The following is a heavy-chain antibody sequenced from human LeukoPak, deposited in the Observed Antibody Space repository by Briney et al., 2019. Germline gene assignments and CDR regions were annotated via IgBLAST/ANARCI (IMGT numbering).Heavy chain of an antibody. D-gene: IGHD3-22*01. CDR1: GFTFSNSA. J-gene: IGHJ4*02. Sequence: GGSLSLSCAASGFTFSNSAMSWVRQAPGKGLEWVSGISGSGGSTYYADSVKGRFTIPRDNSKDTVYLHMHSLRAEDTAVYYCARAMMVVANLWGVFDYWGQGTLVTVSS. CDR3: ARAMMVVANLWGVFDY. CDR2: ISGSGGST. V-gene: IGHV3-23*01.